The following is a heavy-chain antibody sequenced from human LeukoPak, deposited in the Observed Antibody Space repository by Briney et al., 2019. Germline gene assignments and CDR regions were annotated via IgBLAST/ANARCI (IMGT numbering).Heavy chain of an antibody. CDR3: ARGGRRSSSSYY. V-gene: IGHV4-34*01. D-gene: IGHD6-13*01. CDR2: INHSGST. CDR1: GGSFSGYY. Sequence: SETLSLTCAVYGGSFSGYYWSWIRRPPGKGLEWIGEINHSGSTNYNPSLKSRVTISVDTSKNQFSLKLSSVTAADTAVYYCARGGRRSSSSYYWGQGTPVTVSS. J-gene: IGHJ4*02.